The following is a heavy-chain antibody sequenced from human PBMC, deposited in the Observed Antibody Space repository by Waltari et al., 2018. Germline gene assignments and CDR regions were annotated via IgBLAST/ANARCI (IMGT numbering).Heavy chain of an antibody. CDR3: AKSRGFEY. J-gene: IGHJ4*02. V-gene: IGHV3-7*01. CDR2: INYDGSQK. Sequence: EVQLVESGGGLVQPGGSLRLFCGASGVTFSRYWMSWVRQTPGKGLEWVANINYDGSQKYYVDSVKGRFTISRDNAKNSVNLQMNSLRVEDTAVYYCAKSRGFEYWGQGTLITVSS. D-gene: IGHD2-2*01. CDR1: GVTFSRYW.